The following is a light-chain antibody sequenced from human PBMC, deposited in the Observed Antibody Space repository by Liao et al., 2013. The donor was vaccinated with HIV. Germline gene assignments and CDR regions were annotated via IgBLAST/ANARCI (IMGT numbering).Light chain of an antibody. CDR3: QSADSSGTCPV. J-gene: IGLJ3*02. CDR2: QDA. V-gene: IGLV3-25*03. CDR1: KLGNKY. Sequence: SYELTQPPSVSVSPGQTASITCSADKLGNKYTSWYQQRPGQSPVLVIYQDAKRPSGIPDRFSGSSSGTTVTLTISGVQAEDEADYYCQSADSSGTCPVFGGGTKLTVL.